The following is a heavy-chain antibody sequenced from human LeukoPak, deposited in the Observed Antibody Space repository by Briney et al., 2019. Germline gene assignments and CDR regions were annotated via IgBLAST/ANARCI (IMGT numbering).Heavy chain of an antibody. V-gene: IGHV1-69*01. D-gene: IGHD4-11*01. CDR2: IITIFGTA. CDR1: GATFSSYA. Sequence: SVKVSCKASGATFSSYAISWVRQAPGQGLEWMGGIITIFGTANYAQKFQGRVTITADESTSTAYMELSSLRSEDTAVYYCARDVYSLHYYYYYMDVWGKGTTVTVSS. CDR3: ARDVYSLHYYYYYMDV. J-gene: IGHJ6*03.